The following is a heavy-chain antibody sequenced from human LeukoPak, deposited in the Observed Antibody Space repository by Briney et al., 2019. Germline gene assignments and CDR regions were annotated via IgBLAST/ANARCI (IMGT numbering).Heavy chain of an antibody. D-gene: IGHD1-1*01. CDR1: GYSFTSYA. CDR3: ARGRVGGTSWFDP. V-gene: IGHV1-3*01. J-gene: IGHJ5*02. CDR2: INAGNGIT. Sequence: GASVKVSCKASGYSFTSYAMHWVRQAPGQRLEWMGWINAGNGITKYSQKFQGRVTITRDTSASTAYMELSSLRSEDTAVYYCARGRVGGTSWFDPWGQGTLVTVSS.